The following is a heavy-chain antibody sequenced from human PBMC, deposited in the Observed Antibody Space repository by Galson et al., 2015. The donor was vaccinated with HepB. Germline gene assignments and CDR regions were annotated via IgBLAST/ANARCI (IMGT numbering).Heavy chain of an antibody. Sequence: ETLSLTCTVSGGSISSSSYYWGWIRQPPGKGLEWIGSIYYSGSTYYNPSLKSRVTISVDTSKNQFSLKLSSVTAADTAVYYCASLNVVVTAIDYWGQGTLVTVSS. V-gene: IGHV4-39*01. J-gene: IGHJ4*02. CDR1: GGSISSSSYY. CDR3: ASLNVVVTAIDY. D-gene: IGHD2-21*02. CDR2: IYYSGST.